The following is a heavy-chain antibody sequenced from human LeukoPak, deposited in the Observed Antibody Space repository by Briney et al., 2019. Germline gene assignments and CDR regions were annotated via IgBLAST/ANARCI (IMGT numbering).Heavy chain of an antibody. V-gene: IGHV3-23*01. J-gene: IGHJ4*02. D-gene: IGHD3-10*01. CDR2: ISGGGIGT. CDR3: AKGSGSGTHLPSARFVY. CDR1: GFTFSSYA. Sequence: GGSLRLSCAASGFTFSSYAMSWVRQAPGKGLEWVAYISGGGIGTYYADAVKGRFTISRDNSKNTMYVQMNSLRDDDTAVYFCAKGSGSGTHLPSARFVYWGQGTTVTVSS.